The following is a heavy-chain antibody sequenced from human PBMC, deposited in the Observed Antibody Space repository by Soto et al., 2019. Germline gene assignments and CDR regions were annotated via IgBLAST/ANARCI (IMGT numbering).Heavy chain of an antibody. CDR1: GGSFSGYY. V-gene: IGHV4-34*01. D-gene: IGHD2-2*01. CDR2: INHSGST. Sequence: SETLSLTCAVYGGSFSGYYWSWIRQPPGKGLEWIGEINHSGSTNYNPSLKSRVTISVDTSKNQFSLKLSSVTAADTAVYYCARGALYCSSTSCYALPRGWFDPWGQGTLVTVSS. CDR3: ARGALYCSSTSCYALPRGWFDP. J-gene: IGHJ5*02.